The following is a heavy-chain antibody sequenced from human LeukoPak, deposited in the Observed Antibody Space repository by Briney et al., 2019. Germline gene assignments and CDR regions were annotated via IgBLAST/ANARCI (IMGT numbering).Heavy chain of an antibody. J-gene: IGHJ5*02. CDR1: GYSFTSYW. D-gene: IGHD6-13*01. Sequence: GESLKISCKGSGYSFTSYWIGWVRQTPGKGLEWMGIIYPGDSDTRYSPSFQGQVTISADKSISTAYLQWSSLKASDTAMYYCARGGPSSRWVVSWFDPWGQGTLVTVSS. CDR2: IYPGDSDT. V-gene: IGHV5-51*01. CDR3: ARGGPSSRWVVSWFDP.